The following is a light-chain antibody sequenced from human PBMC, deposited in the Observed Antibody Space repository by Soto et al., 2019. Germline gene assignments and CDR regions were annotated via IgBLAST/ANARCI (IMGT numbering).Light chain of an antibody. V-gene: IGKV2D-29*01. CDR2: GVS. Sequence: DIVMTQTPLSLSVTPGQPASISCKSSQSLLHSDGNTYLSWYLQKPGQPPQLLIYGVSNRFSGVPDRFSGSGSGMIFTLKISRVEAEDVGVFYCMQNTHWPYTFGQGTNLEIK. J-gene: IGKJ2*01. CDR3: MQNTHWPYT. CDR1: QSLLHSDGNTY.